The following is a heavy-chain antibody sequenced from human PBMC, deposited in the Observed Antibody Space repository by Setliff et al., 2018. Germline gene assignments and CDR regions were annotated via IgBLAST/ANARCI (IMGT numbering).Heavy chain of an antibody. CDR3: ARYNVLATAHDF. Sequence: ASVKVSCKASGYTFTSYGISWVRQAPGQGLEWMGIINPSGGSTSYAQKFQGRVTMTRDTSTSTVYMELSSLRSEDTAVYYCARYNVLATAHDFWGRGTLVTVSS. V-gene: IGHV1-46*01. D-gene: IGHD2-8*02. CDR2: INPSGGST. CDR1: GYTFTSYG. J-gene: IGHJ4*02.